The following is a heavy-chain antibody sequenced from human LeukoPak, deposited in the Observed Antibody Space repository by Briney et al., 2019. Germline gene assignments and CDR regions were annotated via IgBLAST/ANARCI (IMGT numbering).Heavy chain of an antibody. CDR3: AGSGSLYYYYMDV. CDR2: INPNSGGT. Sequence: ASVKVSCKASGYTFTGYYMHWVRQAPGQGLEWMGWINPNSGGTSYAQKFQGRVTMTRDTSISTAYMELSRLRSDDTAVYYCAGSGSLYYYYMDVWGKGTTVTVSS. V-gene: IGHV1-2*02. D-gene: IGHD3-3*01. J-gene: IGHJ6*03. CDR1: GYTFTGYY.